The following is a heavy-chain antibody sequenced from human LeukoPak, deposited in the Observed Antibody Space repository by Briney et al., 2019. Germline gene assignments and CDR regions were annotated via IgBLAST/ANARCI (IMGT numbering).Heavy chain of an antibody. Sequence: ASETLSLTCAVSGGSISSSNWWSWVRQPPGKGLEWIGYIYYSGSTNYNPSLKSRVTISVDTSKNQFSLKLSSVTAADTAVYYCARAPGYGMDVWGQGTTVTVSS. CDR2: IYYSGST. V-gene: IGHV4-4*02. CDR3: ARAPGYGMDV. CDR1: GGSISSSNW. D-gene: IGHD1-14*01. J-gene: IGHJ6*02.